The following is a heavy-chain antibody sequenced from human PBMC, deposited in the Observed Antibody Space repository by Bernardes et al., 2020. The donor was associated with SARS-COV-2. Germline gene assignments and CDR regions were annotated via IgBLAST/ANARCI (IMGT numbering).Heavy chain of an antibody. CDR1: GGSISSYY. J-gene: IGHJ4*02. D-gene: IGHD6-19*01. CDR2: IYYSGST. CDR3: ASLYSSGWPNDY. Sequence: SETLSLTCTVSGGSISSYYWSWIRQPPGKGLEWIGYIYYSGSTNYNPSLKSRVTISVDTSKNQFSLKLSSVTAADTAVYYCASLYSSGWPNDYWGQGTLVTVSS. V-gene: IGHV4-59*08.